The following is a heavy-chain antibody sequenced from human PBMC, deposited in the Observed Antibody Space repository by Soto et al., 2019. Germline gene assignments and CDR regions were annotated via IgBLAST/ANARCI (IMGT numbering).Heavy chain of an antibody. CDR1: GFTFSSYW. CDR3: AKRFDDSSTWSFDH. Sequence: GGSLRLSCAASGFTFSSYWMHWVRQAPGKGLEWVAGISGNGARAYYGDSVKGRFIVSRDNSKNTQYLQMNSLRVEDTALYYCAKRFDDSSTWSFDHWGLGTLVTVSS. D-gene: IGHD6-6*01. CDR2: ISGNGARA. V-gene: IGHV3-23*01. J-gene: IGHJ4*02.